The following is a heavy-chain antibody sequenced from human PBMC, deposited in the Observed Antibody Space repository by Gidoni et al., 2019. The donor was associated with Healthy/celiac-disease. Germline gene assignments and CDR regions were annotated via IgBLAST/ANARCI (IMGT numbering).Heavy chain of an antibody. J-gene: IGHJ4*02. D-gene: IGHD6-19*01. CDR3: ARSQWAGKAGKDFDY. V-gene: IGHV1-69*01. CDR2: FIPIFGTA. CDR1: GGTFSSYA. Sequence: QVQSAQSGAAVKKPGSSLTVSCKASGGTFSSYAISWVRQAPGQGLEWMGGFIPIFGTANYAQKVQGRVTITADESTSTAYMELSSLRSEDTAGYYCARSQWAGKAGKDFDYWGQGTLGTVSS.